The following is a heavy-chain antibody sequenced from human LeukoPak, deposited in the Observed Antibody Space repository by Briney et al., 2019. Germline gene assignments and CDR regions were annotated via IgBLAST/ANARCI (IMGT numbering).Heavy chain of an antibody. J-gene: IGHJ3*02. D-gene: IGHD2-15*01. CDR3: ARIVEASDAFDI. V-gene: IGHV4-61*01. CDR2: VYYTGTT. Sequence: SETLSLTCSVSGDSISSDSYYWSWIRQPPGKGLEWVGYVYYTGTTNFNPTLKSRVTISIDTSKIQFSLKLTSVTAADTAVYYCARIVEASDAFDIWGQGTMVTVSS. CDR1: GDSISSDSYY.